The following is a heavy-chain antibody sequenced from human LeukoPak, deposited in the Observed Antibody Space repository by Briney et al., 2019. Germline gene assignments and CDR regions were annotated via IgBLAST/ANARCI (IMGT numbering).Heavy chain of an antibody. CDR2: INHSGST. Sequence: SETLSLTCAVYDGSFTDYHWTWIRQPPGKGLEWIGEINHSGSTRYSPSLKSRVTISVDTPKNQFPLKLSSVTAADAAVYYCARATEGYSSSVVYMDVWGKGTTVTVSS. CDR3: ARATEGYSSSVVYMDV. CDR1: DGSFTDYH. J-gene: IGHJ6*03. D-gene: IGHD6-6*01. V-gene: IGHV4-34*01.